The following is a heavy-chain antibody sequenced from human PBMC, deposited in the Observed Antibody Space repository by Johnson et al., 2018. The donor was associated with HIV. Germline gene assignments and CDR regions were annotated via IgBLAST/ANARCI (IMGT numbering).Heavy chain of an antibody. Sequence: VQLVESGGGLVQPGGSLRLSCAASGFTFSSYWMSWVRQAPGKGLEWVANIKHDGSEKYYVDSVKGLITISRDNAKNSLYLQMNTLRAEDTDGYYCARKVVTADDAFEIWGQWTMVTVYS. J-gene: IGHJ3*02. D-gene: IGHD2-21*02. CDR1: GFTFSSYW. V-gene: IGHV3-7*01. CDR3: ARKVVTADDAFEI. CDR2: IKHDGSEK.